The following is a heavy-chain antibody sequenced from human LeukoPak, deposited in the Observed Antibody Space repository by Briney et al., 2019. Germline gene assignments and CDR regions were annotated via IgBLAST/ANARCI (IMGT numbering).Heavy chain of an antibody. CDR1: GDSDSSGTYY. D-gene: IGHD1-1*01. Sequence: SETLSLTCIVSGDSDSSGTYYWTWLRQPAGKGLEWIGRIHTSGNTNYSPSLKSRVTISRDTSKNQFSLRLTSVTAADTAVYYCVRDWNGDYFDYWGQGTLVTVSS. J-gene: IGHJ4*02. V-gene: IGHV4-61*02. CDR3: VRDWNGDYFDY. CDR2: IHTSGNT.